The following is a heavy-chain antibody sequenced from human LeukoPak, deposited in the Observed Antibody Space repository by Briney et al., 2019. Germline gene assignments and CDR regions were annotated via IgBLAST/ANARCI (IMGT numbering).Heavy chain of an antibody. V-gene: IGHV3-7*01. J-gene: IGHJ2*01. D-gene: IGHD2-8*02. CDR2: MKEDGGEK. Sequence: GGSLRLSCAASGFTFSSYAMSWVRQAPGMGLEWVANMKEDGGEKFYVDSVSGRFTISRDNAKNSVYLQMNSLRVEDTGVYYCARVRTEWYIDLWGRGTLVTVST. CDR3: ARVRTEWYIDL. CDR1: GFTFSSYA.